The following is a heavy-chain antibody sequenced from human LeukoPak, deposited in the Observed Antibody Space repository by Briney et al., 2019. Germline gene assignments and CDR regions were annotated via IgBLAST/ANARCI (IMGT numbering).Heavy chain of an antibody. V-gene: IGHV1-18*01. CDR3: ARSIVVVVAAEFDP. D-gene: IGHD2-15*01. J-gene: IGHJ5*02. CDR2: ISAFNGNT. Sequence: ASVKVSCKASGYTFISYGISWVRQAPGQGLEWMGWISAFNGNTNYAQKFRGRVTMTTEASTSTAYMELRSLRSEDTAVYYCARSIVVVVAAEFDPWGQGTLVTVSS. CDR1: GYTFISYG.